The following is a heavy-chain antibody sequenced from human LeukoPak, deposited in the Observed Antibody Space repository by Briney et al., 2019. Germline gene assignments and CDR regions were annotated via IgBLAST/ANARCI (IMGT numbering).Heavy chain of an antibody. Sequence: GGSLRLSCAASGFTFSGYWMSWVRQAPGKGLEWVGCVKSETDGGTTDYAAPVKGRFTMSRDDSKNMLYLHMNSLTTEDTAVYSCTTQHTVIRDYWGQGTLVTVSS. J-gene: IGHJ4*02. D-gene: IGHD4-17*01. CDR1: GFTFSGYW. CDR3: TTQHTVIRDY. CDR2: VKSETDGGTT. V-gene: IGHV3-15*01.